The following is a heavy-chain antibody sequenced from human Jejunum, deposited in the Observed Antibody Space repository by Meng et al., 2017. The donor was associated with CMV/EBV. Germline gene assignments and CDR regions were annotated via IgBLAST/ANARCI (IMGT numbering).Heavy chain of an antibody. D-gene: IGHD2-2*01. CDR2: IYPGDSDT. CDR3: ARRYCSSTSCYNGFDP. CDR1: YSFTSYW. J-gene: IGHJ5*02. V-gene: IGHV5-51*01. Sequence: YSFTSYWIGWVRQMPGKGREWMGIIYPGDSDTRYSPSFQGQVTISADKSISTAYLQWSSLKASDTAMYYCARRYCSSTSCYNGFDPWGQGTLVTVSS.